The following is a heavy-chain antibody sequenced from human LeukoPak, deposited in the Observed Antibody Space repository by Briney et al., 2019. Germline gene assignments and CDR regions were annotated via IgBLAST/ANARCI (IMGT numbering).Heavy chain of an antibody. CDR2: IYYSGGT. D-gene: IGHD4-23*01. CDR1: GGSISSGGYY. CDR3: ARAEEGDDYGGTFDY. Sequence: NASETLPLTCTVSGGSISSGGYYWSWIRQHPGKGLEWIGYIYYSGGTYYNPSLKSRVTISVDTSKNQFSLKLSSVTAADTAVYYCARAEEGDDYGGTFDYWGQGTLVTVSS. V-gene: IGHV4-31*03. J-gene: IGHJ4*02.